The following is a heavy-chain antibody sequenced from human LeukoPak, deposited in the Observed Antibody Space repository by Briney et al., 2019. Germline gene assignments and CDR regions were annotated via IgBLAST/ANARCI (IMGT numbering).Heavy chain of an antibody. J-gene: IGHJ4*02. CDR1: GGSMSSYY. CDR2: IYYSGST. CDR3: ARGARAGYNLEPFDY. Sequence: SETLSLTCTVSGGSMSSYYWSWIRQPPGKGLEWIGYIYYSGSTKYNPSLKSRVTMSVDTSKNQFSLKLSSVTAADTAVYYCARGARAGYNLEPFDYWGQGTLVTVSS. D-gene: IGHD5-24*01. V-gene: IGHV4-59*08.